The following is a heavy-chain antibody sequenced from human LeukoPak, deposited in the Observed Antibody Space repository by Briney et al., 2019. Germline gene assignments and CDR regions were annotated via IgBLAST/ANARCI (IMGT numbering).Heavy chain of an antibody. J-gene: IGHJ4*02. CDR3: ARGALRYFDWTL. V-gene: IGHV1-8*01. CDR1: GYTFTSYD. Sequence: ASVKVSCKASGYTFTSYDINWVRQATGQGLEWMGWMNPNSGNTGYAQKFQGRVTMTRNTSISTAYMELSSLRSEDTAVYYCARGALRYFDWTLWGQGTLVTVSS. D-gene: IGHD3-9*01. CDR2: MNPNSGNT.